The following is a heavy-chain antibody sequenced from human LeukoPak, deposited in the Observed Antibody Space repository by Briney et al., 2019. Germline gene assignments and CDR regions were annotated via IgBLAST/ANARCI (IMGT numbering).Heavy chain of an antibody. CDR2: IKSKTDGGTI. CDR3: TIEEKWLRS. CDR1: GFTFSSYA. V-gene: IGHV3-15*01. Sequence: GGSLRLSCAASGFTFSSYAMTWVRQAPGKGLEWVGRIKSKTDGGTIDHAAPVKGRFTISRDDSKNTLYLQMNSLKTEDTAVYYCTIEEKWLRSWGQGTLVTVSS. D-gene: IGHD5-12*01. J-gene: IGHJ4*02.